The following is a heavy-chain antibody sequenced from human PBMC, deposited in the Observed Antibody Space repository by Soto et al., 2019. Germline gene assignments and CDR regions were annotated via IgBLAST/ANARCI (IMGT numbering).Heavy chain of an antibody. J-gene: IGHJ4*02. CDR3: AAEGDYYDSSPTGFDY. CDR2: IVVGSGNT. Sequence: ASVKVSCKASGFTFTSSAVQWVRQARGQRLEWIGWIVVGSGNTNYAQKFQERVTITRDMSTSTAYMELSSLRSEDTAVYYCAAEGDYYDSSPTGFDYWGQGTLVTVSS. V-gene: IGHV1-58*01. CDR1: GFTFTSSA. D-gene: IGHD3-22*01.